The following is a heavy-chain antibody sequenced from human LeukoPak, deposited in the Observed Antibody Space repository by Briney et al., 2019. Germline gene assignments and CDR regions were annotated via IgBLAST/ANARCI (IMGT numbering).Heavy chain of an antibody. J-gene: IGHJ3*02. CDR2: INPSGGST. CDR1: GYTFYSYY. Sequence: ASVNVSCKASGYTFYSYYMHWVRQAPGQGLEWMGIINPSGGSTSYAQKFQGRVTMTRDTSTSTVYMELSSLRSEDTAVYYCARGGRYYYDSSGYYDAFDIWGQGTMVTVSS. CDR3: ARGGRYYYDSSGYYDAFDI. D-gene: IGHD3-22*01. V-gene: IGHV1-46*02.